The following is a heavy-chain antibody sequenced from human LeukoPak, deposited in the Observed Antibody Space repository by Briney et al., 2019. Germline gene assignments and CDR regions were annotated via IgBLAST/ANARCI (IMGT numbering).Heavy chain of an antibody. CDR2: ISSIWGST. V-gene: IGHV3-64*05. CDR1: GFTFNNYA. CDR3: VKSTKVTTAYYYFGMDV. D-gene: IGHD4-17*01. J-gene: IGHJ6*02. Sequence: GWSLRLSCSATGFTFNNYAMHWVRQAPGKGLEYVSAISSIWGSTFYADSVKGRFTISRDNSEHTLYVQMNSLRADYTAVHYCVKSTKVTTAYYYFGMDVWGQGTTVTVSS.